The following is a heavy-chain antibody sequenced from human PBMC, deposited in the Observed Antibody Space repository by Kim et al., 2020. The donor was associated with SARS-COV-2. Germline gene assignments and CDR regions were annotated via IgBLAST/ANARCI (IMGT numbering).Heavy chain of an antibody. CDR3: ARDETRGGDFGH. CDR1: GFTFNSYW. V-gene: IGHV3-7*03. J-gene: IGHJ5*02. CDR2: INEDGSKT. Sequence: GGSLRLSCAASGFTFNSYWMAWVRQAPGKPLEWVANINEDGSKTYYVDSVMGRFTISRDNANNSLFLQMKSLRVEDTAVYYCARDETRGGDFGHWGQGILGTVSS. D-gene: IGHD2-15*01.